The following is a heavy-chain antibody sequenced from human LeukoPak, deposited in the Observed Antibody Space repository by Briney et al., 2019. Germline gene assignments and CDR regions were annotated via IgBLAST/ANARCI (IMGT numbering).Heavy chain of an antibody. Sequence: KFQGRVTITRDTSASTAYMELSSLRSDDTAVYYCARGTGYSSSGDFDYWGQGTLVTVSS. D-gene: IGHD6-13*01. CDR3: ARGTGYSSSGDFDY. J-gene: IGHJ4*02. V-gene: IGHV1-3*01.